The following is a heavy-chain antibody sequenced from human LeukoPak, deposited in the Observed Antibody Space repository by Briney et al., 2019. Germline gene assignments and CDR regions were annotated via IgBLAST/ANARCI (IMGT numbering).Heavy chain of an antibody. V-gene: IGHV4-39*07. J-gene: IGHJ2*01. CDR3: ARVFGLSVGYFDL. CDR2: VYYSGST. CDR1: GGSISSSSYY. D-gene: IGHD3-10*02. Sequence: PSETLSLTCTVSGGSISSSSYYWGWIRQPPGKGLEWIGSVYYSGSTYYNPSLKSRVTISVDTSKNQFSLKLSSVTAADTAVYYCARVFGLSVGYFDLWGRGTLVTVSS.